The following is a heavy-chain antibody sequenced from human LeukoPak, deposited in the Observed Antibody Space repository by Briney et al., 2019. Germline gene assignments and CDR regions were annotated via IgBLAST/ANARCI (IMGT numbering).Heavy chain of an antibody. J-gene: IGHJ4*02. CDR1: AGSMNSYY. D-gene: IGHD6-19*01. CDR2: IYYSGST. Sequence: SQSLSLTCTVSAGSMNSYYWGWIRQPPWKGLEWVGYIYYSGSTNYKPSLKRRVTISVDTSKNQFSLKVSSVTAADTAVYYCASSRSSSGWSLIDYWGQEALVTVSS. CDR3: ASSRSSSGWSLIDY. V-gene: IGHV4-59*01.